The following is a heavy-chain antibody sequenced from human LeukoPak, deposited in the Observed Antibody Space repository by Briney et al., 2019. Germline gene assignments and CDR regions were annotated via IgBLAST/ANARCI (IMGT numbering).Heavy chain of an antibody. CDR3: ARKMNWGRAFDI. V-gene: IGHV4-4*02. J-gene: IGHJ3*02. CDR1: GGPISSNNW. CDR2: IHHSGRT. Sequence: PSETLSLTCVVSGGPISSNNWWSWIRQSPGKGLEWIGEIHHSGRTIYNPSLKSRVTISVDKPKSQFSLNVTSVTAADTAAYYCARKMNWGRAFDIWGQGTKVTVSS. D-gene: IGHD3-16*01.